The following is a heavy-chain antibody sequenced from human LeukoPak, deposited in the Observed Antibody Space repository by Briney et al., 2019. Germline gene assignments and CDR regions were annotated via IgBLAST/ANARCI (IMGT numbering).Heavy chain of an antibody. D-gene: IGHD6-19*01. CDR2: ITSGSST. CDR3: AKDRGDSGWYLDH. J-gene: IGHJ4*02. V-gene: IGHV3-23*01. CDR1: GFTFRSYA. Sequence: GGSLRLPCAASGFTFRSYAMTWVRQAPGKGLEWVSAITSGSSTYYAESVKGRFTISRDNSRNTLYLQMNSLRAEDTAVYYCAKDRGDSGWYLDHWGQGALVTVSS.